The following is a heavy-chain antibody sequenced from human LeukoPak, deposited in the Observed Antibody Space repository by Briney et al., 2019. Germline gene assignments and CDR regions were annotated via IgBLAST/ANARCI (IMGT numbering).Heavy chain of an antibody. CDR2: ISSSGSTI. J-gene: IGHJ3*02. Sequence: GGSLRLSCAASGFTFSSYEMNWVRQAPGKGLEWVSYISSSGSTIYYADSVKGRFTISRDNAKNSLYLQMNSLRAEDTALYYCARDLGYYDTGRAFDIWGQGTMVTVSS. CDR3: ARDLGYYDTGRAFDI. D-gene: IGHD3-22*01. CDR1: GFTFSSYE. V-gene: IGHV3-48*03.